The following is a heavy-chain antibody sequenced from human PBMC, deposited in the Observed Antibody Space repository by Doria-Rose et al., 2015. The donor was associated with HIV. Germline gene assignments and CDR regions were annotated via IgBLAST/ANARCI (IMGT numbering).Heavy chain of an antibody. J-gene: IGHJ4*02. CDR2: ISSGTSTI. D-gene: IGHD3-22*01. V-gene: IGHV3-48*02. CDR3: ARDAGSDYYESSGYYD. Sequence: VRQAPGRGLEWISYISSGTSTIYYADSVKGRFTISRDNAKNSLYLQMNSLRDEDTAVYYCARDAGSDYYESSGYYDWGQGTLVTVSS.